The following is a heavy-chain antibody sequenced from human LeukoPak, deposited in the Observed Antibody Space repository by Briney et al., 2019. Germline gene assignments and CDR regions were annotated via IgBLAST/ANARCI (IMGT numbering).Heavy chain of an antibody. CDR2: ISYDGSNK. V-gene: IGHV3-30*04. Sequence: TGGSLRLSCAASGFTFSSYAMHWVRQAPGKGLEWVAVISYDGSNKYYADSVKGRFTISRDNSKNTLYLQMNSLRAEDTAVYYCARDPRTLAVAGQYYYYYYYMDVWGKGTTVTVSS. J-gene: IGHJ6*03. CDR1: GFTFSSYA. D-gene: IGHD6-13*01. CDR3: ARDPRTLAVAGQYYYYYYYMDV.